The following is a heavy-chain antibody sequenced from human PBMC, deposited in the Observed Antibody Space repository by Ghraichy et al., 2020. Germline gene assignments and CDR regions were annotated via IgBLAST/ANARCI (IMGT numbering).Heavy chain of an antibody. CDR3: ARGHGYCSSSSC. V-gene: IGHV3-23*01. CDR2: MSGSGHNV. D-gene: IGHD2-15*01. Sequence: LSITCAASGFTFSTSAMTWVRQVPGEGLEWLSSMSGSGHNVFYADSVRGRFTISRDNSRNTLYLQMNSLRADDTAVYYCARGHGYCSSSSCWGQGTLVTVSS. J-gene: IGHJ4*02. CDR1: GFTFSTSA.